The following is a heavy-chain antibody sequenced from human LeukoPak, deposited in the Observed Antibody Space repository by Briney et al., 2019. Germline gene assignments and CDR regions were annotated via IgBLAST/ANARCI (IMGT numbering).Heavy chain of an antibody. CDR3: ARGGTYSVGWSPDFDY. D-gene: IGHD6-19*01. V-gene: IGHV3-53*01. CDR1: GFSLSDNY. CDR2: AYRGGTT. J-gene: IGHJ4*02. Sequence: GGSLRLSCAASGFSLSDNYITWVRQAPGKGLEWVSVAYRGGTTYYADSVKGRLTISRDTSKNTVYVQMISLRAEDSAVYYCARGGTYSVGWSPDFDYWGQGTLVTVSS.